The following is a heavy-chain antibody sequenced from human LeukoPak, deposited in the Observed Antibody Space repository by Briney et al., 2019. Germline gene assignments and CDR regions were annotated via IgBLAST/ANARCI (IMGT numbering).Heavy chain of an antibody. Sequence: SETLSLTCTVSGGSISSSSYYWGWIRQPPGKGLEWIGSIYYSGSTYYNPSLKSRVTISVDTSKNQFSLKLSSVTAADTAVYYCARDRYGNWYFDLWGRGTLVTVSS. D-gene: IGHD1-1*01. J-gene: IGHJ2*01. CDR3: ARDRYGNWYFDL. CDR2: IYYSGST. V-gene: IGHV4-39*07. CDR1: GGSISSSSYY.